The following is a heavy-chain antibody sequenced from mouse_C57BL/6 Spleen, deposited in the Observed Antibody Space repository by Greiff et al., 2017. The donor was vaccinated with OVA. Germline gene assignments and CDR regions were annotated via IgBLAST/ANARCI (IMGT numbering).Heavy chain of an antibody. J-gene: IGHJ2*01. D-gene: IGHD2-5*01. CDR3: ARHGPYSNYGGYYFDY. Sequence: QVQLQQSGAELVKPGASVKLSCKASGYTFTEYTIHWVKHRSGQGLEWIGWFYPGSGSIKYNEKFKDKATLTADKSSSTVYMELSRLTSEDSAVYFCARHGPYSNYGGYYFDYWGQGTTLTVSS. CDR2: FYPGSGSI. CDR1: GYTFTEYT. V-gene: IGHV1-62-2*01.